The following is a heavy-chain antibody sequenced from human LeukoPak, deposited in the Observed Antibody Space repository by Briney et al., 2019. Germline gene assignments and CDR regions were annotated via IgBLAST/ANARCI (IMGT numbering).Heavy chain of an antibody. D-gene: IGHD2-15*01. J-gene: IGHJ4*02. V-gene: IGHV4-31*03. CDR1: GGSISSGDYY. Sequence: PSQTLSLTCTVSGGSISSGDYYWSWIRQHPGKGLEWIGYIYYSGSTYYNPSLKSRVTISVDTSKNQFSLKLSSVTAADTAVYYCARVSPDCSGGSCYPRHFDYWGQGTLVTVSS. CDR3: ARVSPDCSGGSCYPRHFDY. CDR2: IYYSGST.